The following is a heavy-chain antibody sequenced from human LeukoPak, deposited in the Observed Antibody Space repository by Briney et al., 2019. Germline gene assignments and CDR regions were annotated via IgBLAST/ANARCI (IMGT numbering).Heavy chain of an antibody. CDR1: GFTFDDYA. Sequence: GGSLRLSRAASGFTFDDYAMHWVRQAPGKGLEWVSGITWNSGKRAYADSVKGRFTISRDNAKNSLYLQMNSLRAEDTALYYCAKDSYYYGSGNYNAFDIWGQGIMVTVSS. CDR3: AKDSYYYGSGNYNAFDI. J-gene: IGHJ3*02. V-gene: IGHV3-9*01. CDR2: ITWNSGKR. D-gene: IGHD3-10*01.